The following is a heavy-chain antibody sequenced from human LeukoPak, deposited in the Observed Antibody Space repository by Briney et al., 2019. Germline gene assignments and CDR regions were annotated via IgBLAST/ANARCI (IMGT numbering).Heavy chain of an antibody. CDR2: IKQDGSEK. V-gene: IGHV3-7*03. D-gene: IGHD2-8*01. Sequence: GGSLRLSCAVSGFTFSSYWMSWVRQAPGKGLEWVANIKQDGSEKYYVDSVKGRFTTSRDNAKNSLYLQMNSLRPDDTALYYCSTDPRLLIYWGHGTLVTVSS. CDR3: STDPRLLIY. J-gene: IGHJ4*01. CDR1: GFTFSSYW.